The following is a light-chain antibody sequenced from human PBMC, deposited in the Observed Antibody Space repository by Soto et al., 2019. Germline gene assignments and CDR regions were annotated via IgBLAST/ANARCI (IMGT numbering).Light chain of an antibody. CDR1: GSDVGAYNY. CDR3: SSYTSATTYV. Sequence: QSVLTQPASVSGSPGQSITISCTGTGSDVGAYNYDSWYQQYPGEAPKVIIYDVSHRPAGVSNRFSGSKSGNTASLTISGLQTQDEADYYCSSYTSATTYVFGTGTKLTVL. CDR2: DVS. J-gene: IGLJ1*01. V-gene: IGLV2-14*01.